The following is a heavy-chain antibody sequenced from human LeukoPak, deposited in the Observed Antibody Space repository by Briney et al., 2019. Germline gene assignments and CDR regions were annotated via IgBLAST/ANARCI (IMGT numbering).Heavy chain of an antibody. Sequence: PSETLSLTCTVSGGSISSNSYYWGWIRQPPGKGLKWIGSIYYSGSTYYNPSLKSRVTISVDTSKNQFSLKLSSVTAADTAVYYCARNLRYCSGGSCYSGAFDIWGQGTMVTVSS. CDR1: GGSISSNSYY. V-gene: IGHV4-39*07. D-gene: IGHD2-15*01. CDR3: ARNLRYCSGGSCYSGAFDI. CDR2: IYYSGST. J-gene: IGHJ3*02.